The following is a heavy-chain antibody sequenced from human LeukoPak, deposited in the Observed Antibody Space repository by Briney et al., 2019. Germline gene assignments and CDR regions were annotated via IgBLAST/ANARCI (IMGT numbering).Heavy chain of an antibody. J-gene: IGHJ5*02. V-gene: IGHV1-18*01. D-gene: IGHD6-13*01. CDR1: GYTFTSYG. CDR3: ARDNHRSSWSWFDP. CDR2: ISAYNGNT. Sequence: GASVKVSCKASGYTFTSYGTSWVRQAPGQGLEWMGWISAYNGNTKYAQDFQGRVTMTTDTSTSTAYMELRSLRSDDTAVYHCARDNHRSSWSWFDPWGQGTLVTVSS.